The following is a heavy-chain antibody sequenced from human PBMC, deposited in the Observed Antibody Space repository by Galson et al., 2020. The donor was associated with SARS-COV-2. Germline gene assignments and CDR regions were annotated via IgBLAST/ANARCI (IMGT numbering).Heavy chain of an antibody. D-gene: IGHD6-13*01. J-gene: IGHJ4*01. CDR3: ATDRSVSAGGTWEY. V-gene: IGHV3-11*01. CDR1: GFTFSDYY. Sequence: GGSLRLSCTVSGFTFSDYYMSWIRQAPGKGLEWVSYVSSRGTTVYYADSVKGRFTISRDNGKYSLYLQMNSLRVEDTAVYYWATDRSVSAGGTWEYWGHGTLVTVAS. CDR2: VSSRGTTV.